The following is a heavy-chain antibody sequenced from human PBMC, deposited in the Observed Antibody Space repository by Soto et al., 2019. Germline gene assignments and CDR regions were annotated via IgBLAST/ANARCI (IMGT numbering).Heavy chain of an antibody. CDR2: IHNSGST. D-gene: IGHD5-18*01. Sequence: QVQLQESGPGLVKPSETLSLTCSVSGGSINSYHWSWVRQPPGKGLEWIGYIHNSGSTSYSPSLKSRVTMSVDTTKNQLSLRLSSVTAADTAVYYCAGLDTAMVAGIWCGPWGQGTLVSVSS. J-gene: IGHJ5*02. CDR1: GGSINSYH. CDR3: AGLDTAMVAGIWCGP. V-gene: IGHV4-59*01.